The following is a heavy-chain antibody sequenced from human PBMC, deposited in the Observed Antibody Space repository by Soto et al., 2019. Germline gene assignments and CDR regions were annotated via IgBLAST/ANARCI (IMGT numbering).Heavy chain of an antibody. CDR3: ASPKFRFWQQLDP. D-gene: IGHD3-3*01. V-gene: IGHV1-69*01. J-gene: IGHJ5*02. Sequence: QVQLVQSGAEVKKPGSSVKVSCKASGGTFSSYAISWVRQAPGQGLEWMGGIIPIFGTANYAQKFQGRVTISADESSSTAYMELSSLRSEDTAVYYCASPKFRFWQQLDPWGQGTLVTVSS. CDR1: GGTFSSYA. CDR2: IIPIFGTA.